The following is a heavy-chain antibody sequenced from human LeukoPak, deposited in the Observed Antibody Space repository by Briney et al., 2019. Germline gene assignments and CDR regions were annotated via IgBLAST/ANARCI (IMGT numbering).Heavy chain of an antibody. CDR2: INHSGST. J-gene: IGHJ5*02. Sequence: SETLSLTCAVYGGSFSGYYWSWIRQPPGKGLEWIGEINHSGSTNYNPSLKSRVTISVDTSKNQFSLKLSSVTAADTAVYYCARGLATTYYGSGSYASAWFDPWGQGTLVTVSS. CDR1: GGSFSGYY. D-gene: IGHD3-10*01. V-gene: IGHV4-34*01. CDR3: ARGLATTYYGSGSYASAWFDP.